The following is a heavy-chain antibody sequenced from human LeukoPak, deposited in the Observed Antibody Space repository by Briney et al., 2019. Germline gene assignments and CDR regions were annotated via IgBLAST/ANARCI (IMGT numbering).Heavy chain of an antibody. J-gene: IGHJ6*02. Sequence: PSETLSLTCAVYGGSFSGYYWSWIRQPPGKGLEWIGEINHSGSTNYNPSLKSRVTISVDTSKNQFSLKLSSVTAADTAVYYCARGVYYGSGSYLYYYYYGMDVWGQGTTVTVSS. CDR2: INHSGST. CDR3: ARGVYYGSGSYLYYYYYGMDV. D-gene: IGHD3-10*01. CDR1: GGSFSGYY. V-gene: IGHV4-34*01.